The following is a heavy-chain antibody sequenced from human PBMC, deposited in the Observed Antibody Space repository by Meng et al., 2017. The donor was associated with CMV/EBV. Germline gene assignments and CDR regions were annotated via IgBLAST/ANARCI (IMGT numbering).Heavy chain of an antibody. Sequence: HVERVRCRGEVQERVQWMPVSCSASGYTITGYYMQWLRQGAGQGVEWLGWINPNSGGTNYEQKFQGRVTMTREKSFSTAYMELSKLRTDDTAVYYCARDLGDTAIYWGQGTLVTVSS. J-gene: IGHJ4*02. D-gene: IGHD5-18*01. CDR3: ARDLGDTAIY. V-gene: IGHV1-2*02. CDR2: INPNSGGT. CDR1: GYTITGYY.